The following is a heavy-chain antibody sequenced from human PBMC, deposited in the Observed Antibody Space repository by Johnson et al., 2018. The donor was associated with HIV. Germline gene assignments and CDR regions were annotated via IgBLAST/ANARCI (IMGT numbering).Heavy chain of an antibody. J-gene: IGHJ3*02. Sequence: QVQLVESGGGVVRPGGSLRLSCAASGFIFDDYGMSWVRQAPGKGLEWVAVMSYDGSSKYYADSVKGRFTISRDNSRNTLYLQMNSLRAEDTAGYYCARDQAIFGVVLASDAFDIWGQGTMVTVSS. CDR3: ARDQAIFGVVLASDAFDI. CDR1: GFIFDDYG. CDR2: MSYDGSSK. V-gene: IGHV3-30*03. D-gene: IGHD3-3*01.